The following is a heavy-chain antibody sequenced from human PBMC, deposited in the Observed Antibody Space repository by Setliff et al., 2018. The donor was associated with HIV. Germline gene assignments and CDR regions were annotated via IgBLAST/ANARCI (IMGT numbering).Heavy chain of an antibody. J-gene: IGHJ5*02. V-gene: IGHV4-38-2*01. CDR3: ARRLVVTRGNWFDP. Sequence: SETLSLTCAVSGYSISRGYYWGWIRQPPGKGLEWIGSIYPSGSTYYNPSLKSRVTISVDTSKNQFSLKLSSVTAADTAVYYCARRLVVTRGNWFDPWGQGTLVTVSS. D-gene: IGHD2-15*01. CDR1: GYSISRGYY. CDR2: IYPSGST.